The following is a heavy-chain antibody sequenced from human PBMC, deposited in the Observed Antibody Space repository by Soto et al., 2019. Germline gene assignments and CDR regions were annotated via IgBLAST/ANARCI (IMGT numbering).Heavy chain of an antibody. V-gene: IGHV3-30-3*01. CDR1: GFTFSSYA. J-gene: IGHJ4*02. CDR3: ARDINLYSYGPFDY. CDR2: ISYDGSNK. Sequence: PGGSLRLSCAASGFTFSSYAMHWVRQAPGKGLEWVAVISYDGSNKYYADSVKGRFTISRDNSKNTLYLQMNSLRAEDTAVYYCARDINLYSYGPFDYWGQGTLVTVSS. D-gene: IGHD5-18*01.